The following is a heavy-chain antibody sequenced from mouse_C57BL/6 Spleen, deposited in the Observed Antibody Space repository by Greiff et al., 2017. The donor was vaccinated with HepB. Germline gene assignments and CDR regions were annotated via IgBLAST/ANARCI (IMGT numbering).Heavy chain of an antibody. J-gene: IGHJ2*01. D-gene: IGHD2-3*01. CDR2: IDPSDSET. CDR3: AREVYDGYPYYFDY. V-gene: IGHV1-52*01. CDR1: GYTFTSYW. Sequence: VQLQQPGAELVRPGSSVKLSCKASGYTFTSYWMHWVKQRPIQGLEWIGNIDPSDSETHYNQKFKDKATLTVDKSSSTAYMQLSSLTSEDSAVYYCAREVYDGYPYYFDYWGQGTTLTVSS.